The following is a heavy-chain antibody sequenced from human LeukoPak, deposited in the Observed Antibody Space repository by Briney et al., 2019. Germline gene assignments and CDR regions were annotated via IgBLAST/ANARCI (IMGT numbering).Heavy chain of an antibody. CDR3: ARASPPPIWFGEPFPIDY. V-gene: IGHV7-4-1*02. D-gene: IGHD3-10*01. CDR1: GYTFTSYA. J-gene: IGHJ4*02. CDR2: INANTGNP. Sequence: ASVKVSCNASGYTFTSYAMNWVRQAPGQGLEWMGWINANTGNPTYAQGFTGRFVFSLDTPVSTAYLQISGLKAEDTAVYYCARASPPPIWFGEPFPIDYWGQGTLVTVSS.